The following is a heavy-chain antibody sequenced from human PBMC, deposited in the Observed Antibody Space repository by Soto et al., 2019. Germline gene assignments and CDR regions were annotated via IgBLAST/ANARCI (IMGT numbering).Heavy chain of an antibody. Sequence: QVQLQESGPGLVKPSQTLSLTCTVSGGSISSGGYYWSWIRQHPGKGLEWIGYIYYSGSTYYNPSLKXRXTXSXXTSKNQCSLKLSSVTAADTAVYYCASDKGSGGTSGWGQGTLVTVSS. J-gene: IGHJ4*02. V-gene: IGHV4-31*03. CDR2: IYYSGST. D-gene: IGHD6-19*01. CDR3: ASDKGSGGTSG. CDR1: GGSISSGGYY.